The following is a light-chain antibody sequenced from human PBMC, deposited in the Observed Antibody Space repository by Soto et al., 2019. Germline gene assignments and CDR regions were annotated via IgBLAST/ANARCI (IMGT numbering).Light chain of an antibody. CDR2: GAS. Sequence: EIVLTQSPGTLSLSPGERATLSCRASQSVSSNLAWYQQKPGQAPRLLIYGASTRASGIPARFVGSGSGTAFTLTISSLQSEDFAVYYCQQNNNWPRTFGQGTKVDI. CDR3: QQNNNWPRT. V-gene: IGKV3-15*01. CDR1: QSVSSN. J-gene: IGKJ1*01.